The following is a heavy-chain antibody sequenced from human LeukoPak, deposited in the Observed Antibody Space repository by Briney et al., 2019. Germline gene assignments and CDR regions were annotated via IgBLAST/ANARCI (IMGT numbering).Heavy chain of an antibody. D-gene: IGHD6-19*01. CDR3: ASPQWLAF. CDR1: GFSFSDHE. Sequence: GGSLRLSCAASGFSFSDHEMNWVRQAPGKGLEWVSYISTSGSTIYYADSVKGRFTISRDNAKNSLYLQMNGLRAEDTAIYYCASPQWLAFWGQGTLVTVSS. CDR2: ISTSGSTI. J-gene: IGHJ4*02. V-gene: IGHV3-48*03.